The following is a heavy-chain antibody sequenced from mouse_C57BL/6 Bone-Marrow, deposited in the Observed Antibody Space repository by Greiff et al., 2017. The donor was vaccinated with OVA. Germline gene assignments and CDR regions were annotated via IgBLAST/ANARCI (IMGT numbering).Heavy chain of an antibody. CDR3: AIDGSGYLFAY. J-gene: IGHJ3*01. CDR1: GYTFTSYW. D-gene: IGHD3-2*01. CDR2: IDPSDSYT. V-gene: IGHV1-50*01. Sequence: QVQLQQPGAELVKPGASVKLSCKASGYTFTSYWMQWVKQRPGQGLEWIGEIDPSDSYTNYNQKFKGKATLTVDTASSTAYMQLSSLTSEDSAVYYCAIDGSGYLFAYWGRGTLVTVSA.